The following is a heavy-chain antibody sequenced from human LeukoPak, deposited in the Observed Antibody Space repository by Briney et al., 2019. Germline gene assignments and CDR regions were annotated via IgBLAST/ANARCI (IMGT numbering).Heavy chain of an antibody. V-gene: IGHV3-48*01. D-gene: IGHD3-22*01. Sequence: GGSLRLSCAASGFTFSSYSMNWVRQAPGKGLEWVSYISSSSSTIYYADSVKGRFTISRDNAKNSLYLQMNSLRAEDTAVYYCARDGITMTLALVAFDIWGQGTMVTVSS. CDR1: GFTFSSYS. CDR2: ISSSSSTI. J-gene: IGHJ3*02. CDR3: ARDGITMTLALVAFDI.